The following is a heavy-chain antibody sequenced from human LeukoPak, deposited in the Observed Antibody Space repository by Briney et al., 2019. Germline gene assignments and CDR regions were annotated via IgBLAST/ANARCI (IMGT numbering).Heavy chain of an antibody. CDR1: GYTFTSYG. Sequence: ASVKVSCKASGYTFTSYGISWVRQAPGQGLEWMGWISAYNGNTNYAQKLQGRVTMTTDTSTSTAYMELRSLRSDDTAVYYCAYHRVSSVVTATSFDYWGQGTLVTVSS. CDR3: AYHRVSSVVTATSFDY. V-gene: IGHV1-18*01. J-gene: IGHJ4*02. CDR2: ISAYNGNT. D-gene: IGHD2-21*02.